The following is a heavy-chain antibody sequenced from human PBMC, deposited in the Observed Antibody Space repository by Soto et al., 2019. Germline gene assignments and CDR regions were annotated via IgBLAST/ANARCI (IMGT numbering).Heavy chain of an antibody. D-gene: IGHD2-21*02. CDR1: GFVFSSYA. CDR3: ARDGDCGSDCKALVN. V-gene: IGHV3-30*01. Sequence: PGGSLRLSCAASGFVFSSYAMHWVRQAPGKGLEWVAVISYDGINKYYADSVKGRFTISRDNSKNTLYLQMNSLRTEDTAVYYCARDGDCGSDCKALVNWGQGTLVTVSS. CDR2: ISYDGINK. J-gene: IGHJ4*02.